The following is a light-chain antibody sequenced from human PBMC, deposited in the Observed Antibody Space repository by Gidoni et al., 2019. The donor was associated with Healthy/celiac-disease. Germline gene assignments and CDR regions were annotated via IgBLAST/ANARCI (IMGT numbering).Light chain of an antibody. CDR3: QQYGSSSLT. CDR2: GAS. J-gene: IGKJ4*01. V-gene: IGKV3-20*01. Sequence: EIVLTQSPGTLSLSPGERATLSCRASQSVSSSYLAWYQQKPGQAPRLLIYGASSSATGIPDRFSGSGSGTDFTLTISRLEPEDFALYYCQQYGSSSLTFXGXTKVEIK. CDR1: QSVSSSY.